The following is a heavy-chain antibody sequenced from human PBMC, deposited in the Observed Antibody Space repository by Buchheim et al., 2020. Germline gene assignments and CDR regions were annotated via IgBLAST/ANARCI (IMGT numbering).Heavy chain of an antibody. D-gene: IGHD6-19*01. J-gene: IGHJ4*02. CDR3: ARDSRLSGWPHYFDY. Sequence: QVQLQESGPGLVKPSQTLSLTCTVSGGSISSGSYYWSWIRQPAGKGLEWIGRIYTSGSTNYNPSLKSRVTISVDTSKNQFSLKLSSVTAADTAVYYCARDSRLSGWPHYFDYWGQGTL. V-gene: IGHV4-61*02. CDR1: GGSISSGSYY. CDR2: IYTSGST.